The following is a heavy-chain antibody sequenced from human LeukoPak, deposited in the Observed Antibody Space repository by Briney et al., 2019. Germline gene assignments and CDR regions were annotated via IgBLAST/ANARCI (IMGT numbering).Heavy chain of an antibody. Sequence: PGGSLRLSCAASGFTFSSYAMSWVRQAPGKGLEWVSSISGGAGSTYYADSVKGRFTISRDSSKNTLYLQVNSLRAEDTAVYYCARVTEGTKNYFDYWGQGTLVTVSS. CDR1: GFTFSSYA. J-gene: IGHJ4*02. CDR3: ARVTEGTKNYFDY. CDR2: ISGGAGST. V-gene: IGHV3-23*01. D-gene: IGHD1-7*01.